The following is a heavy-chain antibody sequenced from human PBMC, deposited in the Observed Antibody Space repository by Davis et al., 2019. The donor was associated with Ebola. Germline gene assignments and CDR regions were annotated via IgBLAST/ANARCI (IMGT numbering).Heavy chain of an antibody. D-gene: IGHD1-1*01. CDR1: GFSFSSYW. CDR2: IKQDGSEK. V-gene: IGHV3-7*03. Sequence: PGGSLRLSCAASGFSFSSYWMSWVRQAPGKGLEWVANIKQDGSEKYYVDSAKGRFTISRDNAKNSLYLQMNSLRAEDTAVYYCAKDDLEGGAFDIWGQGTMVTVSS. J-gene: IGHJ3*02. CDR3: AKDDLEGGAFDI.